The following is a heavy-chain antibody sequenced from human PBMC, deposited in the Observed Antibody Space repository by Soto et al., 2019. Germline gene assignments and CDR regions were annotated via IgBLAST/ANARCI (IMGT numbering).Heavy chain of an antibody. J-gene: IGHJ3*01. D-gene: IGHD3-3*01. Sequence: LRLSCAASGFPCGSYDMTWVRQAPGKGLEWVSTILVDGRTFYVDSVKGRFTISRDNSRNTVYLQMNSLTAGDTALYYCAKATATCGGDFDFSGPGTMVTVSS. CDR1: GFPCGSYD. CDR3: AKATATCGGDFDF. V-gene: IGHV3-23*01. CDR2: ILVDGRT.